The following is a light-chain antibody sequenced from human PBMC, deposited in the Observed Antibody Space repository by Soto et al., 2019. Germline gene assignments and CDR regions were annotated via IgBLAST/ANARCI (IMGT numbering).Light chain of an antibody. V-gene: IGLV2-14*01. CDR2: EIN. Sequence: QSALTQPASVSGSPGQSITISCTGTSSDVGGYIYVSWYRQDPGKAPKLMIYEINNRPSGVSNRFSGSKSGNTASLTISGLQAEDEADYYCSSYTSSGTLEVVFGGGTKVTVL. CDR3: SSYTSSGTLEVV. J-gene: IGLJ2*01. CDR1: SSDVGGYIY.